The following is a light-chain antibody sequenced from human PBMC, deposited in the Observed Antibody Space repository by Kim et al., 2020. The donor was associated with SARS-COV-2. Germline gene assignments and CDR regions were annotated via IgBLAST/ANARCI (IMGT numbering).Light chain of an antibody. J-gene: IGLJ3*02. V-gene: IGLV4-69*01. Sequence: QLVLTQSPSASASLGASVKLTCTLNSGHSNYAIAWHQQQPKRGPRYLMILHSDGSHSKGVGIPDRFSGSSSGAERYLTISSLQSEDEADYYCQTWGTGPWVFGGGTQLTVL. CDR3: QTWGTGPWV. CDR1: SGHSNYA. CDR2: LHSDGSH.